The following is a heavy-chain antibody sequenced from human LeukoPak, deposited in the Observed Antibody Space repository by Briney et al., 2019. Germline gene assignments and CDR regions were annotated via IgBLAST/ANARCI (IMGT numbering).Heavy chain of an antibody. V-gene: IGHV4-34*01. Sequence: SESLSLTCAVYGVSFSSYYRSWVRQPPGKGLEWVGEINHSGSTNYNPSPKTRVTRSVDTSKNQFYLKLSSVTAADTAVYYFSGHGLYYDFWSGYYSLPFYYWGQGNLVTVSS. CDR2: INHSGST. D-gene: IGHD3-3*01. CDR1: GVSFSSYY. CDR3: SGHGLYYDFWSGYYSLPFYY. J-gene: IGHJ4*02.